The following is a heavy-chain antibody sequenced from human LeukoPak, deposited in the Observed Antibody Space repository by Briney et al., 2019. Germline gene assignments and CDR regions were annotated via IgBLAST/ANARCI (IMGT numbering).Heavy chain of an antibody. CDR2: IIPILGIA. J-gene: IGHJ4*02. CDR3: ASSSCPGCPTLFDY. V-gene: IGHV1-69*04. CDR1: GGTFSSYA. Sequence: ASVKVSCKASGGTFSSYAISWVRQAPGQGLEWMGRIIPILGIANYAQKFQGRVTITADKSTSTAYMELSSLRSEDTAVYYCASSSCPGCPTLFDYWGQGTLVTVSS. D-gene: IGHD2-15*01.